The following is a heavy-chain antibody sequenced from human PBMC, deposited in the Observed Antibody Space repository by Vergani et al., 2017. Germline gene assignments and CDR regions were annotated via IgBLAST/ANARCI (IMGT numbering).Heavy chain of an antibody. CDR1: GFTLSTST. D-gene: IGHD6-6*01. Sequence: VQLVESGGGLVKPGGSLRLSCAASGFTLSTSTMHWVRQPPGKGLEWVAVIGNDGTKKFYADSVKGRFTISRDNSKDTLYLQMNGLKSEDTAMYYCAKGGSVSSGDLSYYYYMDVWGKGTTVTVSS. V-gene: IGHV3-30*02. J-gene: IGHJ6*03. CDR2: IGNDGTKK. CDR3: AKGGSVSSGDLSYYYYMDV.